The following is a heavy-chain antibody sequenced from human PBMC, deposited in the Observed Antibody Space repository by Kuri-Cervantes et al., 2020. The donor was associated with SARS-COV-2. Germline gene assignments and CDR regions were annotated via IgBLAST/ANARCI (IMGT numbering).Heavy chain of an antibody. CDR2: INSDGSST. CDR1: GFTFSNYW. Sequence: GGSLRLSCAASGFTFSNYWMHWVRQGPGKGLVWVSRINSDGSSTSYADSVKGRFTISRDNAKNTLYLQMNSLRAEDTAVYYCAREGAYDFWSINYWGQGTLVTVSS. CDR3: AREGAYDFWSINY. D-gene: IGHD3-3*01. J-gene: IGHJ4*02. V-gene: IGHV3-74*01.